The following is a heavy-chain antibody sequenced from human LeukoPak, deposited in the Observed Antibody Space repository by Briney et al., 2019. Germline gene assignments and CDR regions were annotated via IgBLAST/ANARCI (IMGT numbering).Heavy chain of an antibody. J-gene: IGHJ4*02. CDR1: GGSISSFY. CDR3: AREYCSRTTCYFDY. Sequence: SSETLSLTCTVSGGSISSFYWSWIRQPPGKGLEWIGFIHYSGSTNYNPSLKSRVAISVDTSEDQFSLKLSSVTAADTAVYFCAREYCSRTTCYFDYWGQGSLVTVSS. CDR2: IHYSGST. D-gene: IGHD2-2*01. V-gene: IGHV4-59*01.